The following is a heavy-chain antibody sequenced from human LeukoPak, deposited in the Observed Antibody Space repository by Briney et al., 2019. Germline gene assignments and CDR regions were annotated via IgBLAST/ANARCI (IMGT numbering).Heavy chain of an antibody. CDR2: IYYSGST. V-gene: IGHV4-39*01. CDR1: GGSISSSSYY. D-gene: IGHD2-2*01. Sequence: PSETLSLTCTVSGGSISSSSYYWGWIRQPPGKGLEWIGSIYYSGSTYYNPFLKSRVTISVDTSKNQFSLKLSSVTAADTAVYYCARTNQPFDYWGQGTLVTVSS. CDR3: ARTNQPFDY. J-gene: IGHJ4*02.